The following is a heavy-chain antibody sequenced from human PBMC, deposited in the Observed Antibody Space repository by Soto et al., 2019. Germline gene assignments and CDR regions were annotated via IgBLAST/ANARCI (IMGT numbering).Heavy chain of an antibody. CDR3: ARGNGFREAVAGTFDY. Sequence: PPETLSVTCAVYGRSFRGYYWSWIRQPPWKVLDLIGEINHSGITNYNPSLKSRVTISVDTSKNQVSLKLSSVTAADTAVYYCARGNGFREAVAGTFDYWGQGTLVTVSS. J-gene: IGHJ4*02. CDR2: INHSGIT. D-gene: IGHD6-19*01. V-gene: IGHV4-34*01. CDR1: GRSFRGYY.